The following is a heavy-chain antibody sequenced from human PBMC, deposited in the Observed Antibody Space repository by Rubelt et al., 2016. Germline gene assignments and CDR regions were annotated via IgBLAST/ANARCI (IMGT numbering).Heavy chain of an antibody. Sequence: QVQLVQSGAEVKKPGASVKVSCKAAGYSFTTYSIHWVRQAPGQRLEWMGWINAGNGNTKYSQKFQGRVTITRHTSASTAYMELSSLRSEDTAIYYCATGYSSGWYVAYWGQGTLVTVSS. CDR1: GYSFTTYS. V-gene: IGHV1-3*01. CDR2: INAGNGNT. D-gene: IGHD6-19*01. J-gene: IGHJ4*02. CDR3: ATGYSSGWYVAY.